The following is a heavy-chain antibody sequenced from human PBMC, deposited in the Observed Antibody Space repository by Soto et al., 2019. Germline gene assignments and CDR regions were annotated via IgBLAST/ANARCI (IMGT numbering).Heavy chain of an antibody. CDR2: IYYSGSS. CDR1: GASISSTNYY. V-gene: IGHV4-39*01. D-gene: IGHD6-19*01. J-gene: IGHJ4*02. Sequence: QLQLQESGPGLVKPSETLSLTCTVSGASISSTNYYWDWLRQSPGEGLEWIGGIYYSGSSYYSPSLKSRVTISVDTSKNQCSLRLTSVTAADTALYYCAKHNTGITVAGYVSFDRWGQGTLVTVSS. CDR3: AKHNTGITVAGYVSFDR.